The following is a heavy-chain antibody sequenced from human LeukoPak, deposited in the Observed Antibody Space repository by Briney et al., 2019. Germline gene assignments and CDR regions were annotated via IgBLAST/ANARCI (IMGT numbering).Heavy chain of an antibody. V-gene: IGHV4-59*01. Sequence: SETLSLTCTVSGGSISSYYWSWIRQPPGKGLEWIGYIDHTGITNYNPSLNSRVTISRDTSKNHFSLELSSATAEDTAVYYCARAPTWSSTSYSYYYMDVWGKGTTVTISS. CDR1: GGSISSYY. D-gene: IGHD3-3*01. J-gene: IGHJ6*03. CDR3: ARAPTWSSTSYSYYYMDV. CDR2: IDHTGIT.